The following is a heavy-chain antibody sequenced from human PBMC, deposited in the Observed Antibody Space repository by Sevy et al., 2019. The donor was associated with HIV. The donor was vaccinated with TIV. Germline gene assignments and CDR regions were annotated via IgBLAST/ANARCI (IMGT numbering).Heavy chain of an antibody. CDR3: ARPYDSRSWEAFDV. D-gene: IGHD3-16*01. J-gene: IGHJ3*01. CDR1: GFTFSTYT. Sequence: GGSLRLSCAASGFTFSTYTMNWVRQAPGKGLEWVSSISSSSNYIYYADSMKGRFTISRDNANNSLYLQMNSLRAEDTAVYYWARPYDSRSWEAFDVWGQGTMVTVSS. CDR2: ISSSSNYI. V-gene: IGHV3-21*01.